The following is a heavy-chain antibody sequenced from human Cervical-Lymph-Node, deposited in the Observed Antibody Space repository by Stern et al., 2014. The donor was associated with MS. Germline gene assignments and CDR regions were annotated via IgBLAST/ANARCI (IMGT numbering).Heavy chain of an antibody. CDR2: INAGNGDT. D-gene: IGHD3-22*01. CDR1: GCTLGSYA. Sequence: DQLVESGAEVKKPGASVKVSCRASGCTLGSYALNWVRQAPGQGLEWMGRINAGNGDTYYSQKVQDRVTVTRDTSANIDTAVYYCATGLSTISYLLRHWGQGTLVTVSS. V-gene: IGHV1-3*01. CDR3: RH. J-gene: IGHJ1*01.